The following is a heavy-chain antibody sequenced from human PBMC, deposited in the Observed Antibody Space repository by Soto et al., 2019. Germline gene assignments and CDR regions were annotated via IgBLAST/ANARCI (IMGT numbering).Heavy chain of an antibody. CDR1: VYTFTIYD. CDR2: MNPNSGNT. CDR3: ARGMDCISTSCSNYYYYYGMDV. Sequence: ASVTVSCEASVYTFTIYDMKCVRQAPGQGLEWMGWMNPNSGNTGYAQKFQGRVTMTRNTSISTAYMELSSLRSEDTAVYYCARGMDCISTSCSNYYYYYGMDVWGQGTTVTVSS. J-gene: IGHJ6*02. D-gene: IGHD2-2*01. V-gene: IGHV1-8*01.